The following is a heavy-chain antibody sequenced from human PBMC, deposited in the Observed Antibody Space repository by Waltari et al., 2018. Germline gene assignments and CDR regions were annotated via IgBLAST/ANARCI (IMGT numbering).Heavy chain of an antibody. Sequence: EVQLVESGGDLVQPGGSLRLSCAASGFTFSNLWMNWVRQAPGKELEWVDNKKPNGNDKYYVDSVKGRFTISRDNAKKSLYLQMDGLRAEDTAIYHCTRGFFCGDKCDSVAFDIWGQGTMVTVSS. D-gene: IGHD2-15*01. CDR2: KKPNGNDK. CDR1: GFTFSNLW. J-gene: IGHJ3*02. CDR3: TRGFFCGDKCDSVAFDI. V-gene: IGHV3-7*01.